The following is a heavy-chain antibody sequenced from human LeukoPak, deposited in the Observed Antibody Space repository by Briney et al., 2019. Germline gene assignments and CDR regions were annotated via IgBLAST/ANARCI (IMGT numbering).Heavy chain of an antibody. J-gene: IGHJ4*02. CDR3: AREGDGEDCSGGSCTQGSFDY. Sequence: ASVKVSCKASGYTFTSYGISWVRQAPGQGLEWMGIINPSGGSTSYAQKFQGRVTMTRDMSTSTVYMELSSLRSEDTAVYYCAREGDGEDCSGGSCTQGSFDYWGQGTLVTVSS. CDR1: GYTFTSYG. CDR2: INPSGGST. V-gene: IGHV1-46*01. D-gene: IGHD2-15*01.